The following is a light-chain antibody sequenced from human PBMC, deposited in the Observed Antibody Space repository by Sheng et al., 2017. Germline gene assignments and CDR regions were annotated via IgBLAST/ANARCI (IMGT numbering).Light chain of an antibody. J-gene: IGKJ4*01. Sequence: EIVLTQSPGTLSLSPGERATLSCRASQSVSHSYIAWYQQKPGQAPKFLMYDASRRATDIPDRFSGSGSGTDFTLIISSLEREDFGVYYCLQRSNWPPPLTFGGGTKVQIK. CDR1: QSVSHSY. CDR2: DAS. CDR3: LQRSNWPPPLT. V-gene: IGKV3D-20*02.